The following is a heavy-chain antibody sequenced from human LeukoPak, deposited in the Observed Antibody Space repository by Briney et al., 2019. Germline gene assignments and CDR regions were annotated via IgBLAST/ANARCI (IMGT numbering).Heavy chain of an antibody. CDR2: IWYDGSNK. CDR3: ARDPYGSGTQSHFDY. J-gene: IGHJ4*02. Sequence: PGRSLRLSCAASGFTFSSYGMHWVRQAPGKGLEWVAVIWYDGSNKYYADSVKCRFTISRDNSKNTLYLQMNSLRAEDTAVYYCARDPYGSGTQSHFDYWGRGTLVTVSS. CDR1: GFTFSSYG. D-gene: IGHD3-10*01. V-gene: IGHV3-33*01.